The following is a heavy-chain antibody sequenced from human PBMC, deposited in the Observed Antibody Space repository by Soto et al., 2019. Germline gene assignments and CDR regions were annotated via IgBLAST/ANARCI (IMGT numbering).Heavy chain of an antibody. Sequence: SETLSLTCTVSGGSISSSSYFWGWIRQPPGKGLEWIGSVYHTGSTSYNPSLKSRVTVSVDTSEDQFSLKLRSVTAADTAVYYCASQNTVLLWFGELSLYYFDHWGLGTLVTVSS. CDR1: GGSISSSSYF. V-gene: IGHV4-39*01. D-gene: IGHD3-10*01. J-gene: IGHJ4*02. CDR2: VYHTGST. CDR3: ASQNTVLLWFGELSLYYFDH.